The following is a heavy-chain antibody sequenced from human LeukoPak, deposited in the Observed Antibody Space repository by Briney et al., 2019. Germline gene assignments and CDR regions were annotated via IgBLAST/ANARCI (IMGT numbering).Heavy chain of an antibody. CDR1: GYSFTNYG. Sequence: ASVKVSCKASGYSFTNYGISWVRQAPGQGLEWIGWISPYSGRTTYGHKFQGRVTLTTDRPTSTAHMELRSLRSDDTAVYYCARQNHPMGYSYKYYMDVWGKGTTVTVSS. D-gene: IGHD5-12*01. V-gene: IGHV1-18*01. CDR3: ARQNHPMGYSYKYYMDV. J-gene: IGHJ6*03. CDR2: ISPYSGRT.